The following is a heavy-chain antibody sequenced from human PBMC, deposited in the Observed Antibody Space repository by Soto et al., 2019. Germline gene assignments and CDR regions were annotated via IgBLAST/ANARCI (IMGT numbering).Heavy chain of an antibody. CDR3: ACTKYNSRAYYYWYLGL. Sequence: QVELVQSGAEVKKPGSSVKVSCQASEDTFRNYAISWVRHAPGQGLEWMGGIIPIFGTANYAQKFQGRVTITADTSANPVYLELSCLRSEDTAVYYCACTKYNSRAYYYWYLGLWGRGTLVTVSS. D-gene: IGHD3-22*01. V-gene: IGHV1-69*06. J-gene: IGHJ2*01. CDR1: EDTFRNYA. CDR2: IIPIFGTA.